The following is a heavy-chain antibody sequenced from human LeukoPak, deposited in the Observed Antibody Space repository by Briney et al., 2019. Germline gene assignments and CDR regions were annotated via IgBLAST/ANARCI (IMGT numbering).Heavy chain of an antibody. D-gene: IGHD2-8*01. CDR3: AKDSRSRNGVYDPFDI. V-gene: IGHV3-23*01. CDR2: IGGTGGT. CDR1: GFTFSEFA. Sequence: GGSLRLSCAASGFTFSEFAMSWVRQGPGKGLEWVAVIGGTGGTYSTDSVKGRFTISRDNAKNTLSLQMNSLRPGDTAVYYCAKDSRSRNGVYDPFDIWGQGTMVTVCS. J-gene: IGHJ3*02.